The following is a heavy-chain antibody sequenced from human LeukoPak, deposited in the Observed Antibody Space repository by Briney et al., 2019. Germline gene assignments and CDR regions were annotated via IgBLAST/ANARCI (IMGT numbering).Heavy chain of an antibody. CDR1: GFTFSSYW. J-gene: IGHJ4*02. Sequence: GGSLRLSCAASGFTFSSYWMHWVRQAPGKGLVWVSRINSDGSSTSYADSVKGRFTISRDNAKNTLYLQMNSLRAEDTAVYYCARKTDSGGQGDYWGPGTLVTVSS. D-gene: IGHD3-22*01. CDR3: ARKTDSGGQGDY. CDR2: INSDGSST. V-gene: IGHV3-74*01.